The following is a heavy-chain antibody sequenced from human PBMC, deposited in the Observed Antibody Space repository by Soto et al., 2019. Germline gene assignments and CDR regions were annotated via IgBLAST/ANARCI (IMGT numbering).Heavy chain of an antibody. J-gene: IGHJ6*02. V-gene: IGHV1-18*04. CDR3: ARRGVTTSVYYYTMDV. CDR2: ISAYNGNT. Sequence: ASVKGAGKTSGFGLINYGFTWVRQAPGQELEWMGWISAYNGNTIYAQNLQGRLTMTRDTSTSTAYMELRSLRSDDTAVYYCARRGVTTSVYYYTMDVWGQGTTVTVSS. D-gene: IGHD4-4*01. CDR1: GFGLINYG.